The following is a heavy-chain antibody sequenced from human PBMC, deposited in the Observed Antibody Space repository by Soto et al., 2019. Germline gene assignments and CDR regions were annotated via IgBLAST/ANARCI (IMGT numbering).Heavy chain of an antibody. CDR1: GYTFTGHY. D-gene: IGHD3-10*01. J-gene: IGHJ4*02. V-gene: IGHV1-2*04. Sequence: QVQLVQSGAEVKKPGASVKVSCKASGYTFTGHYILWVRQAPGQRLEWMGWVNPISGGTIYAQKFLGWVTMTRDTSTSTAYLELRSLTSDATAVYYCARAKNFGSGELDYWGQGALVTVSS. CDR3: ARAKNFGSGELDY. CDR2: VNPISGGT.